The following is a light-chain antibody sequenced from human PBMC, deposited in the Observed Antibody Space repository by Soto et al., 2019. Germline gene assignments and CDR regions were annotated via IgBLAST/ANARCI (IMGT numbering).Light chain of an antibody. CDR1: GSDVGGYNY. V-gene: IGLV2-14*01. Sequence: QSALTQPASVSASPGQSITISCTGTGSDVGGYNYVSWYQQHPGKAPKLMIYEVSNRPSGVSNRFSGSKSGNTASLTISGLQAEDEADYYFSSYTSSSTLVFGGGTKLTVL. CDR2: EVS. J-gene: IGLJ2*01. CDR3: SSYTSSSTLV.